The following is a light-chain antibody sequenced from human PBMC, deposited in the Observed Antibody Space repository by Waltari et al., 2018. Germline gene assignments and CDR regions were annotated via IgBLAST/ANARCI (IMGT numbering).Light chain of an antibody. CDR1: QSVLSSSNNKNY. Sequence: DIVMTQSPDSLAVSLGERATINCKSSQSVLSSSNNKNYLGWYQQKPEQPPNLLISWASTRESGVPDRFSGSGSGTDFTLTISSLQAEDVAVYYCQQCYSFPYTFGQGTKLEIK. CDR2: WAS. CDR3: QQCYSFPYT. J-gene: IGKJ2*01. V-gene: IGKV4-1*01.